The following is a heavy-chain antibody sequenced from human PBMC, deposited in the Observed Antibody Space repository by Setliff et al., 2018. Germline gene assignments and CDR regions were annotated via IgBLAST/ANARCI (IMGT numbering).Heavy chain of an antibody. CDR1: GFTFDDYA. J-gene: IGHJ4*02. CDR2: ISWNSGSI. CDR3: AKGRVGATIGGSFDY. D-gene: IGHD1-26*01. Sequence: GGSLRLSCAASGFTFDDYAMHWVRQAPGKGLAWVSGISWNSGSIGYADSVKGRFTISRDNSKNTLYLQMNSLRAEDTAVYYCAKGRVGATIGGSFDYWGQGTLVTVSS. V-gene: IGHV3-9*01.